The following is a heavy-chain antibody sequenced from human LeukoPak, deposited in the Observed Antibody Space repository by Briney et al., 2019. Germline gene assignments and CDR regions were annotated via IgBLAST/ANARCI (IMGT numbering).Heavy chain of an antibody. J-gene: IGHJ6*02. CDR1: GDSVSSNSAA. Sequence: SQTLSLTCAISGDSVSSNSAAWNWIRQSPSRGLEWLGRTYYRSKWYNDYAVSVKSRITINPDTSKNRFSLQLNSVTPEDTAVYYCARDIAVAGDVIYYGMDVWGQGTTVTVSS. V-gene: IGHV6-1*01. D-gene: IGHD6-19*01. CDR3: ARDIAVAGDVIYYGMDV. CDR2: TYYRSKWYN.